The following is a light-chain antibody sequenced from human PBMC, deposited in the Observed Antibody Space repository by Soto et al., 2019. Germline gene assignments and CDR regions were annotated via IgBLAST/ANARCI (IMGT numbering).Light chain of an antibody. V-gene: IGKV3-20*01. CDR1: QSIHSSF. CDR2: GAS. CDR3: QQYDTSPYT. J-gene: IGKJ2*01. Sequence: EVVLTQSPGILSLSPGERASLSCRASQSIHSSFLAWYQQKPGQPPRLLMYGASSRASGIADRFSGSGSGTDFTLTISRLEPEDFAVYYCQQYDTSPYTFGQGTNLEIK.